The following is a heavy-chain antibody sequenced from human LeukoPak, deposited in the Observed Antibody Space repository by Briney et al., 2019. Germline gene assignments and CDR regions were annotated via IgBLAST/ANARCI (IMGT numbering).Heavy chain of an antibody. V-gene: IGHV3-53*01. CDR3: ARCRGDCPIDY. CDR1: GFTVSSIY. J-gene: IGHJ4*02. D-gene: IGHD2-21*02. Sequence: GVSLRLSCAASGFTVSSIYMSWIRQAPGKGLEWVSLIYTGGTTYYADAVKGRFTISRDNSKNTVYLQMNSLRAGDTAVYYCARCRGDCPIDYWGQGTLVTVSS. CDR2: IYTGGTT.